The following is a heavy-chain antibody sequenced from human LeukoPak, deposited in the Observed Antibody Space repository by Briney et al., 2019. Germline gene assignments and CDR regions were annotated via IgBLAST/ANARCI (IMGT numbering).Heavy chain of an antibody. CDR2: IYYSGST. CDR3: ARHGGGLFDY. V-gene: IGHV4-39*01. J-gene: IGHJ4*02. D-gene: IGHD3-16*01. CDR1: GGSISSSSYY. Sequence: SETLSLTCTVSGGSISSSSYYWGWIRQPPGKGLEWIGSIYYSGSTYYNPSLKSRVTISVDTSKNQFSLKLSSVTAADTAVYYRARHGGGLFDYWGQGTLVTVSS.